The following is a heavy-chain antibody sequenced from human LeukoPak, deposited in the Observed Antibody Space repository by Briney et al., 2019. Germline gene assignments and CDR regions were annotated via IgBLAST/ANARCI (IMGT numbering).Heavy chain of an antibody. D-gene: IGHD3-3*01. CDR1: GFTFSSYA. CDR2: ISGSGGST. Sequence: GGSLRLSCAAAGFTFSSYAMSWVRQAPGKGLEWVSAISGSGGSTYYADSVKGRFTISRDNSKNTLYLQMNSLRAEDTAVYYCAKSGDLIDFLWFAYWGQGTLVTVSS. CDR3: AKSGDLIDFLWFAY. V-gene: IGHV3-23*01. J-gene: IGHJ4*02.